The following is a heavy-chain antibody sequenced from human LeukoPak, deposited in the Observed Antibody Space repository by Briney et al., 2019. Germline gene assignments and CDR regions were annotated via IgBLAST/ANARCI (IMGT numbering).Heavy chain of an antibody. CDR1: GSTFSSYA. V-gene: IGHV3-30-3*01. CDR2: ISYDGSNK. D-gene: IGHD3-3*01. Sequence: PGGSLRLSCAASGSTFSSYAMHWVRQAPGKGLEWVAVISYDGSNKYYADSVKGRFTISRDNSKNTLYPQMNSLRAEDTAVYYCARVPQGLRFGNAFDIWGQGTMVTVSS. CDR3: ARVPQGLRFGNAFDI. J-gene: IGHJ3*02.